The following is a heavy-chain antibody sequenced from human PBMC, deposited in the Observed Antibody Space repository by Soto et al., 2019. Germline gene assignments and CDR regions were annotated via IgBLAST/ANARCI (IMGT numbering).Heavy chain of an antibody. V-gene: IGHV4-59*01. D-gene: IGHD5-12*01. CDR3: ARIDGSVDY. Sequence: SETLSLTCTVSGGSISSYYWTWIRQPPGKGLEWIGYIYYTGITNYNPSLKSRVTLSVATSKNQFSLKLSSVTAADTAVYYCARIDGSVDYWGQGTLVTVSS. CDR2: IYYTGIT. CDR1: GGSISSYY. J-gene: IGHJ4*02.